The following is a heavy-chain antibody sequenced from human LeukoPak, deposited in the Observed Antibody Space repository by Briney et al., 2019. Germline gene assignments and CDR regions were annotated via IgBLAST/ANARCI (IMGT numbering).Heavy chain of an antibody. CDR3: ARGQWELPEDI. CDR1: CGSISSYY. CDR2: ISTSGST. Sequence: SEPLSLTCTVSCGSISSYYWSWIRQPAGKGLEWIGRISTSGSTNYNPSLKSRVTMSVDTSKDQFSLKLSSVTAADTAVYYCARGQWELPEDIWGQGTLVTVSS. V-gene: IGHV4-4*07. J-gene: IGHJ3*02. D-gene: IGHD1-26*01.